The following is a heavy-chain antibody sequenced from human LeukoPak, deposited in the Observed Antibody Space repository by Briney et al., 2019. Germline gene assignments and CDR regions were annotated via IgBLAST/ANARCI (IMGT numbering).Heavy chain of an antibody. CDR3: ATGGRGAFDI. CDR1: GFTFSSYS. V-gene: IGHV3-21*01. CDR2: ISSSSSYI. D-gene: IGHD3-16*01. Sequence: GGSLRLSCAASGFTFSSYSTNWVRQAPGKGLEWVSSISSSSSYIYYADSVKGRFTISRDNAKNSLYLQMNSLRAEDTAVYYCATGGRGAFDIWGQGTMVTVSS. J-gene: IGHJ3*02.